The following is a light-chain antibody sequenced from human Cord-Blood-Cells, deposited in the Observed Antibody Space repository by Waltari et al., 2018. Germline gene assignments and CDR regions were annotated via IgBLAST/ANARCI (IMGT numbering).Light chain of an antibody. CDR1: RSDVGGYNY. J-gene: IGLJ3*02. CDR2: DVS. CDR3: SSYTSSSTLG. Sequence: QSALTQPASVSGSPGQSITIPCTGTRSDVGGYNYVSWYQQHPGKAPKLMIYDVSNRPSGVSNRFSGSKSGNTASLTISGLQAEDEADYYCSSYTSSSTLGFGGGTKLTVL. V-gene: IGLV2-14*01.